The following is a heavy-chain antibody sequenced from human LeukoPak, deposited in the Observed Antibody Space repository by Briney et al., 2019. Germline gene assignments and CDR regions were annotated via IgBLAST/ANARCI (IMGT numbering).Heavy chain of an antibody. J-gene: IGHJ6*02. Sequence: GGSLRLSCAASGFTFSSYWMSWVRQAPGKGLEWVANIKQDGSEKYYVDSVKGRFTISRDNAKNSLYLQMNSLRAEDTAMYYCARRQVDYDFWSGYYTHYGMDVWGQGTTVTVSS. D-gene: IGHD3-3*01. CDR3: ARRQVDYDFWSGYYTHYGMDV. V-gene: IGHV3-7*01. CDR1: GFTFSSYW. CDR2: IKQDGSEK.